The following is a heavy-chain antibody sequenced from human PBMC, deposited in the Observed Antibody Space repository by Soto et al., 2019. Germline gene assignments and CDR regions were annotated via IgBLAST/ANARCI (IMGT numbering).Heavy chain of an antibody. V-gene: IGHV4-31*03. J-gene: IGHJ4*02. CDR3: ARAIYVVAVGAYFDY. D-gene: IGHD3-16*01. Sequence: QVQLQESGPGLVKPSQTLSLTCTVSGGSISSGGYYWSWIRQHPGKGMESIGYIYYSGSTYYNPSLKSRVTISVDTSKNQCALKMSSVNAADTAVYYCARAIYVVAVGAYFDYWGQGTLVTVSS. CDR1: GGSISSGGYY. CDR2: IYYSGST.